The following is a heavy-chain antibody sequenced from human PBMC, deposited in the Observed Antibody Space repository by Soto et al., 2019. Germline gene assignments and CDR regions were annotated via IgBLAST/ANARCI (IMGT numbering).Heavy chain of an antibody. J-gene: IGHJ4*02. CDR3: AKLSEYCSSTSCPLNAYFDY. CDR2: ISGSGGST. D-gene: IGHD2-2*01. CDR1: GFTFSSYA. Sequence: EVQLLESGGGLVQPGGSLRLSCAASGFTFSSYAMSWVRQAPGKGLEWVSAISGSGGSTYYADSVKGRFTISRDNSKNTLYLQMNSLRAEDTAVYYCAKLSEYCSSTSCPLNAYFDYWGQGTLVTVSS. V-gene: IGHV3-23*01.